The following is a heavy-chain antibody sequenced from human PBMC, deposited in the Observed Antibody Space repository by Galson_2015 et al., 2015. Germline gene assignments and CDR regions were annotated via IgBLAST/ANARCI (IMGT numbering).Heavy chain of an antibody. Sequence: SLRLSCAASGFTFSSYGMHWVRQAPGKGLEWVGFIRSKAYGGTTEYAASVKGRFTISRDDSKSIAYLQMNSLKTEDTAVYYCTRDLMDDYGDYPYFDYWGQGTLVTVSS. J-gene: IGHJ4*02. CDR1: GFTFSSYG. CDR3: TRDLMDDYGDYPYFDY. D-gene: IGHD4-17*01. V-gene: IGHV3-49*04. CDR2: IRSKAYGGTT.